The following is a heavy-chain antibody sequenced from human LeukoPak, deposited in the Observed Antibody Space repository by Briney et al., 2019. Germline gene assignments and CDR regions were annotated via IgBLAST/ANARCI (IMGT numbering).Heavy chain of an antibody. CDR2: ISYDGSNK. CDR3: AREGCTNGVCYSSYYYYMDV. Sequence: GGSLRLSCVASGFTFSSYAMHWVRQAPGKGLEWVAVISYDGSNKYYADSVKGRFTISRDNSKNTLYLQMNSLRAEDTAVYYCAREGCTNGVCYSSYYYYMDVWGKGTTVTVSS. D-gene: IGHD2-8*01. J-gene: IGHJ6*03. V-gene: IGHV3-30*04. CDR1: GFTFSSYA.